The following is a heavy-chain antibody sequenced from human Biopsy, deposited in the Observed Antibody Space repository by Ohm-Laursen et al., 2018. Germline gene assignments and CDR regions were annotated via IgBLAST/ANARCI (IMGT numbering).Heavy chain of an antibody. CDR2: IYDRGSTA. V-gene: IGHV4-61*03. CDR3: ARDRGYYSDRTVPGYFDL. D-gene: IGHD3-22*01. J-gene: IGHJ2*01. Sequence: PSETLSLTCPVSGDSVSSGSFYWTWIRQPPGQGLEYIGYIYDRGSTANYNPSLESRVAISVDTSKNHFSLRLRSVTPADTAIYYCARDRGYYSDRTVPGYFDLWGRGTLVTVSS. CDR1: GDSVSSGSFY.